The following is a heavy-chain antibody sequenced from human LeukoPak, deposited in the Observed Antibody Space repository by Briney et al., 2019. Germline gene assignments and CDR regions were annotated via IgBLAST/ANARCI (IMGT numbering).Heavy chain of an antibody. CDR1: GFTFSSYA. Sequence: GGSLRLSCAASGFTFSSYAMSWVRQAPGKGLEWVSIIYSGGSTYYADSVKGRFTISRDNSKNTLYLQMNSLRAEDTAVYYCARDLGSTSCYHWGQGTLVTVSS. CDR3: ARDLGSTSCYH. J-gene: IGHJ4*02. D-gene: IGHD2-2*01. CDR2: IYSGGST. V-gene: IGHV3-53*01.